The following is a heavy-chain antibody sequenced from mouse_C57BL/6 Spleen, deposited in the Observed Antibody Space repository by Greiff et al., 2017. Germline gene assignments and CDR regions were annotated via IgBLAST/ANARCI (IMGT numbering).Heavy chain of an antibody. V-gene: IGHV1-80*01. CDR3: TRRTTEGYFDY. CDR1: GYAFSSYW. J-gene: IGHJ2*01. D-gene: IGHD2-13*01. CDR2: IYPGDGDT. Sequence: VKVVESGAELVKPGASVKISCKASGYAFSSYWMNWVKQRPGKGLEWIGQIYPGDGDTNYNGKFTGKATLTADKSSSTAYMQLSSLTSEDSAVYFCTRRTTEGYFDYWGQGTTLTVSS.